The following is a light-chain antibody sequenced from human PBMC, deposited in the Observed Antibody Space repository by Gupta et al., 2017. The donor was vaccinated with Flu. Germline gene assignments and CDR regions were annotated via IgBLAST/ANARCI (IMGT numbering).Light chain of an antibody. CDR1: QSIVYSDGNIY. J-gene: IGKJ1*01. CDR3: MKGSRWPWA. CDR2: QVS. Sequence: DVVMTQSPLYLPVTLGQAASITCRSCQSIVYSDGNIYLHWLQQRPGQSPPRLIFQVSQRESGGPERCSGSGSGTDYTLKISRGEAEDVVGDYCMKGSRWPWAFGQGTKVEIK. V-gene: IGKV2-30*01.